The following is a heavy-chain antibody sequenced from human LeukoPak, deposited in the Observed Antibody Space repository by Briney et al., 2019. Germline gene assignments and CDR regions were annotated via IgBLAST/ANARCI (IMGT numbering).Heavy chain of an antibody. CDR1: GVSIRSSSYF. CDR2: IYYTGNT. J-gene: IGHJ4*02. D-gene: IGHD3-16*02. V-gene: IGHV4-39*02. CDR3: ARDPLRDDYVWGNYRNGADY. Sequence: SETLSLTCTVSGVSIRSSSYFWAWIRLPPGKGLEWIGSIYYTGNTHNNPSLKSRVTLSVGTSKNQFSLKLSSVTAADTAVYFCARDPLRDDYVWGNYRNGADYWGQGTLVTVSS.